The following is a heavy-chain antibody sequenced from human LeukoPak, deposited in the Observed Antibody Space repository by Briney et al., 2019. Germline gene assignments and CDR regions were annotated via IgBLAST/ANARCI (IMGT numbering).Heavy chain of an antibody. J-gene: IGHJ4*02. V-gene: IGHV3-23*01. CDR2: ISGSGGST. Sequence: PGGSLRLSCAASGFTFSSYAMSWVRQAPGKGLEWVSAISGSGGSTYYADSVKGRFTISRDNSKNTLYLQMNSLRAEDTAVYYCAKDSFKGYCSSTSCYRPDYWGQGTLVTVSS. CDR3: AKDSFKGYCSSTSCYRPDY. D-gene: IGHD2-2*02. CDR1: GFTFSSYA.